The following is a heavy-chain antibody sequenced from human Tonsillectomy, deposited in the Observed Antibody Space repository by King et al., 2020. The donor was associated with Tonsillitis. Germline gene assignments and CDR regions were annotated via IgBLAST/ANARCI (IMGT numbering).Heavy chain of an antibody. CDR1: GFTFSNYN. CDR2: ISSSSSTI. V-gene: IGHV3-48*04. D-gene: IGHD5-18*01. CDR3: ARAWDGAMDTGY. J-gene: IGHJ4*02. Sequence: EVQLVESGGGLVQPGGSLRLSCAASGFTFSNYNMNWVRQAPGKGLEWISYISSSSSTIYYADSVKGRFTISRDNVKKSLSLQMNSLRAEDTAVYYCARAWDGAMDTGYWGQGTLVTVSP.